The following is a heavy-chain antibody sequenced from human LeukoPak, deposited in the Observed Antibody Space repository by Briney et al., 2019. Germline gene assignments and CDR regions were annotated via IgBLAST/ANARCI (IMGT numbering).Heavy chain of an antibody. CDR1: GFTFSSYA. Sequence: GSLRLSCAASGFTFSSYAMHWVRRAPGKGLEWVAVISYDGSNKYYADSVKGRFTISRDNSKNTLYLQMNSLRAEDTAVYYCARQTYYYDSSGYYGGDAFDIWGQGTMVTVSS. D-gene: IGHD3-22*01. CDR3: ARQTYYYDSSGYYGGDAFDI. CDR2: ISYDGSNK. J-gene: IGHJ3*02. V-gene: IGHV3-30-3*01.